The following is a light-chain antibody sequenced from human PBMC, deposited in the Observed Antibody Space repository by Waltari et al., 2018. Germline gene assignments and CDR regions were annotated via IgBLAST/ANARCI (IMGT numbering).Light chain of an antibody. CDR2: GVS. V-gene: IGKV3-15*01. CDR1: QSVSHN. Sequence: ELVLTQSPATRSVSPGATATLSCRASQSVSHNLAWYQQISGQSPRLLLYGVSTRAVGVPERFSGSGSGTDFTLTITDLQSEDFAIYFCQHYYGWSRTFGQGTKV. CDR3: QHYYGWSRT. J-gene: IGKJ1*01.